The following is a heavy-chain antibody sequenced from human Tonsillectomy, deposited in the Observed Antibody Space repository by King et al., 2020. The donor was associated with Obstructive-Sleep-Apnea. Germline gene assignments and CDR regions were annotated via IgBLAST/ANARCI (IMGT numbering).Heavy chain of an antibody. J-gene: IGHJ4*02. CDR2: IYYSGGT. V-gene: IGHV4-31*03. CDR1: GGSISSDGYY. CDR3: ARGSPYYFDY. D-gene: IGHD3-10*01. Sequence: QLQESGPGLVKPSQTLSLTCIVSGGSISSDGYYWSWIRQHPGKGLEWLAYIYYSGGTYYNPSLNSRVTISVDTSKNQLSLKLSSMTAADTAGYYCARGSPYYFDYWGQGTLVTVSS.